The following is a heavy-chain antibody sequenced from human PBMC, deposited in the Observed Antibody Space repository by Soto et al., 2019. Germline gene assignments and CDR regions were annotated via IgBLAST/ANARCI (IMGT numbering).Heavy chain of an antibody. D-gene: IGHD6-6*01. CDR1: GYSFTSYW. V-gene: IGHV5-51*01. CDR2: IYPGDSDT. Sequence: GESLKISCKGSGYSFTSYWIGWVRQMPGKGLEWMGIIYPGDSDTRYSPSFQGQVTISADKSNSTAYLQWSSLKASDTAMYYCARHESSSSSSYYYDGMDVWGQGTTVTVSS. J-gene: IGHJ6*02. CDR3: ARHESSSSSSYYYDGMDV.